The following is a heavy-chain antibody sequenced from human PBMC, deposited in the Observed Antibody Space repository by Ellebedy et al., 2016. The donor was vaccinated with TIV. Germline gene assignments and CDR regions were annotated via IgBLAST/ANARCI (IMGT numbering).Heavy chain of an antibody. V-gene: IGHV1-18*01. CDR3: VRVDGYASSQTL. Sequence: ASVKVSXKASSYTFTNYGITWVRQAPGQGLEWMGWISAFRGNVDYAQKTQGRVTMTTDTSTNTAYMDLRSLISEDTATYYCVRVDGYASSQTLWGQGTAVTVSS. CDR2: ISAFRGNV. D-gene: IGHD2-2*01. J-gene: IGHJ1*01. CDR1: SYTFTNYG.